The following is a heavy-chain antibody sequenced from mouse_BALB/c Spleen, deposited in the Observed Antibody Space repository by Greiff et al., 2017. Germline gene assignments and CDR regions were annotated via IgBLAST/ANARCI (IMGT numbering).Heavy chain of an antibody. V-gene: IGHV1-14*01. CDR2: INPYNDGT. CDR1: GYTFTSYV. J-gene: IGHJ4*01. CDR3: AIYYDYDEGDAMDY. D-gene: IGHD2-4*01. Sequence: EVQLQQSGPELVKPGASVKMSCKASGYTFTSYVMHWVKQKPGQGLEWIGYINPYNDGTKYNEKFKGKATLTSDKSSSTAYMELSSLTSEDSAVYYCAIYYDYDEGDAMDYWGQGTSVTVSS.